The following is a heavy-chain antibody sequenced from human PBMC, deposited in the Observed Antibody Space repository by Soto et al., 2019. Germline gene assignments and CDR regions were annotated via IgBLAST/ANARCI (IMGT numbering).Heavy chain of an antibody. CDR2: ISSSSSYI. CDR3: ARDRGYYYDSSGYYVY. CDR1: GFTFISYS. V-gene: IGHV3-21*01. Sequence: MRGACGASGFTFISYSINLVRQAPGKGLEWVSSISSSSSYIYCADALRVRFTISRDNANNSVYLQMNSLRAEDTAVYYCARDRGYYYDSSGYYVYWGQGTLGTVSS. J-gene: IGHJ4*02. D-gene: IGHD3-22*01.